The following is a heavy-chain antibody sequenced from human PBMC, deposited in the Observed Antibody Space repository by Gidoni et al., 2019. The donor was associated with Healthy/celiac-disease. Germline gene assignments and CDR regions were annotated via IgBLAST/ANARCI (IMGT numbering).Heavy chain of an antibody. J-gene: IGHJ4*02. CDR2: INSDGSST. CDR1: GFTFSSYW. D-gene: IGHD3-3*01. CDR3: ARASDFWSGYYEDY. Sequence: EVQLVESGGGLVQPGGSLRLPCAASGFTFSSYWMHWVRQAPGKGLVWVSRINSDGSSTSYADSVKGRFTTSRDNAKNTLYLQMNSLRAEDTAVYYCARASDFWSGYYEDYWGQGTLVTVSS. V-gene: IGHV3-74*01.